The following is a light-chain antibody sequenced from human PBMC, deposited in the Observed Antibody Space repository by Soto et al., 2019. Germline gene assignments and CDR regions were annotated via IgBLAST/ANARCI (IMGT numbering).Light chain of an antibody. Sequence: EIVLTQSPGTLSLSPGEIATLSCRASQSISSSYLAWYQQKPGQAPRLLVYGASSRATGIPDRFSGSGSGTDFTLTISRLEPEDFALYYCQLYSSSLWTFGQGTKVEIK. CDR2: GAS. V-gene: IGKV3-20*01. CDR3: QLYSSSLWT. CDR1: QSISSSY. J-gene: IGKJ1*01.